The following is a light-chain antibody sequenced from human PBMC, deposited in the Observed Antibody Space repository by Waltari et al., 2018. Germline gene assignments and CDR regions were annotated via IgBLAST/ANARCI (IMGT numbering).Light chain of an antibody. CDR2: LIS. CDR3: MQALQTPWT. Sequence: DIVMTQSPLSLSVTPGEPASLSCRSSQSLLHSSGNTFLDWYLQKPGQSPQLLIYLISNRASGVPDRFSGSGSGTDFTLKISRVEAEDVGVYFCMQALQTPWTFGQGTKVEIK. J-gene: IGKJ1*01. V-gene: IGKV2-28*01. CDR1: QSLLHSSGNTF.